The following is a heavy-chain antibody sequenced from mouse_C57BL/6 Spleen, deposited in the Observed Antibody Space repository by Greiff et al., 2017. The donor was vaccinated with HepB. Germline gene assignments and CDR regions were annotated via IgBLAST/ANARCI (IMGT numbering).Heavy chain of an antibody. CDR1: GYTFTSYW. CDR2: IYPSDSET. V-gene: IGHV1-61*01. CDR3: ARSPYGHYFDY. Sequence: VQLQQSGAELVRPGSSVQLSCKASGYTFTSYWMDWVKQRPGQGLEWIGNIYPSDSETHYNQQFKDKATLTVDKSSSTAYMQLSSLTSADSAVYYLARSPYGHYFDYWGQGTTLTVSS. J-gene: IGHJ2*01. D-gene: IGHD1-1*01.